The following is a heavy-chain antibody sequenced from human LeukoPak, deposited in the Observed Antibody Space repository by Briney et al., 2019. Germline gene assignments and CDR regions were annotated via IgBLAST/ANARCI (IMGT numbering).Heavy chain of an antibody. D-gene: IGHD5/OR15-5a*01. CDR1: VYTFTAYY. Sequence: GASMKVSFQASVYTFTAYYRHWVRQAPGQGLEWMGWINPNSGVADYAQKFQGRVTMTRDTSISTAYMEVSRLRSDDTAVYYCATDPGYNVYDGSEWFDPWSQGTLVTVSS. CDR3: ATDPGYNVYDGSEWFDP. CDR2: INPNSGVA. J-gene: IGHJ5*02. V-gene: IGHV1-2*02.